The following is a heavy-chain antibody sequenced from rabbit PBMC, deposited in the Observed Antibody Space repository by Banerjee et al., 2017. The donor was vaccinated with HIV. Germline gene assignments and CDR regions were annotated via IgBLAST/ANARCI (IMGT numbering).Heavy chain of an antibody. CDR1: GFDFSSYG. V-gene: IGHV1S45*01. D-gene: IGHD6-1*01. J-gene: IGHJ4*01. CDR3: ARKDGGYGSIKFIL. Sequence: QEQLKESGGGLVQPGGSLKLSCKASGFDFSSYGVSWVRQAPGKGLEWIACINTSSGNTVYANWAKGRFTISKTSSTTVTLQLNSLTAADTATYFCARKDGGYGSIKFILWGPGTLVTVS. CDR2: INTSSGNT.